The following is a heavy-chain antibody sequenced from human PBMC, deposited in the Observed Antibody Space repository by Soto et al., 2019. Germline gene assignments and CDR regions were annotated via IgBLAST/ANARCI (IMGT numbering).Heavy chain of an antibody. J-gene: IGHJ5*02. V-gene: IGHV4-30-2*01. D-gene: IGHD2-15*01. Sequence: QLQLQEYGSGLVKPSQTLSLTCAVSGGSISSGGYSWSWIRQPPGKGLEWIGYIYHSGSTYYNPSLKSRVTLSVDRSKNQFSLKLSSVTAADTAVYYSARGQVVAAHHWGQGTLVTVSS. CDR2: IYHSGST. CDR3: ARGQVVAAHH. CDR1: GGSISSGGYS.